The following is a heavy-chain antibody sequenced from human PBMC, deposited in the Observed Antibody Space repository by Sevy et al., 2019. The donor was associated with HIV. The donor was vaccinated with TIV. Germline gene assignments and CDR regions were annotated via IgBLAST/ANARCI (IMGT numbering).Heavy chain of an antibody. V-gene: IGHV3-7*03. Sequence: GGSLRISCAASGFTFDHFWLAWVRQAPGKGLEWVAAINQDGTDKYYAESLKGRFSISRDAAKNSLFLQMKSLKSDDTAVYYCARSILRDLWINPCLDSWGQGTLVTVSS. CDR1: GFTFDHFW. CDR2: INQDGTDK. CDR3: ARSILRDLWINPCLDS. J-gene: IGHJ5*01. D-gene: IGHD3-3*01.